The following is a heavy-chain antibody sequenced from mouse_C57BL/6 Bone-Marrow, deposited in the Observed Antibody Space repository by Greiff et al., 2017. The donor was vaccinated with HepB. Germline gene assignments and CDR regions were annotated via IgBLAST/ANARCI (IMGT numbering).Heavy chain of an antibody. J-gene: IGHJ2*01. CDR1: GYTFTSYW. Sequence: QVQLQQPGAELVMPGASVKLSCKASGYTFTSYWMHWVKQRPGQGLEWIGEIDPSDSYTNYNQKFKGKSTLTVDKSSSTAYMQLSSLTSEDSAVYYCAIRGFYYFDYWGQGTTLTVSS. V-gene: IGHV1-69*01. CDR2: IDPSDSYT. CDR3: AIRGFYYFDY.